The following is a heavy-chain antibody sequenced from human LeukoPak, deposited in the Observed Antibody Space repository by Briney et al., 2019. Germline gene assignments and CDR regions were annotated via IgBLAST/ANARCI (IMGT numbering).Heavy chain of an antibody. CDR2: INHSGST. V-gene: IGHV4-34*01. CDR3: ARRLLSRTHWFDP. D-gene: IGHD2/OR15-2a*01. CDR1: GGSFSGYY. Sequence: PSETLSLTCAVYGGSFSGYYWSWIRQPPGKGLEWIGEINHSGSTNYNPSLKSRVTISVDTSKNQFSLKLSSVTAADTAVYYCARRLLSRTHWFDPWGQGTLVTVSS. J-gene: IGHJ5*02.